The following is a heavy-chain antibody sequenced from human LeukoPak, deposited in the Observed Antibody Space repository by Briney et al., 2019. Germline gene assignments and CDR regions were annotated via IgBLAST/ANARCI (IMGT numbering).Heavy chain of an antibody. CDR1: GYTFTGYY. V-gene: IGHV1-2*02. Sequence: ASVKVSCKASGYTFTGYYMHWVRQAPGQGLEWMGWINPNSGGTNYAQKFQGRVTMTRGTSISTAYMELSRLRSNDTAVYYCARGNIVVVPAAKGRVGMDVWGQGTTVTVSS. D-gene: IGHD2-2*01. CDR3: ARGNIVVVPAAKGRVGMDV. CDR2: INPNSGGT. J-gene: IGHJ6*02.